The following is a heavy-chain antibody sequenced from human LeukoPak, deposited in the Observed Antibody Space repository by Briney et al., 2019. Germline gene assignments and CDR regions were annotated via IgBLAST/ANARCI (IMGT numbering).Heavy chain of an antibody. V-gene: IGHV5-51*01. D-gene: IGHD6-6*01. J-gene: IGHJ5*02. Sequence: GESLKISCKGFRYSLSTYGIGWVRQPPGRGLEWIGIIHPGDYTTQYSSSFQGQVTISVDKSTGTAYLQWNSLKASDTAMYYCASRDSGSTSSDPWGQGTLVTVSS. CDR2: IHPGDYTT. CDR3: ASRDSGSTSSDP. CDR1: RYSLSTYG.